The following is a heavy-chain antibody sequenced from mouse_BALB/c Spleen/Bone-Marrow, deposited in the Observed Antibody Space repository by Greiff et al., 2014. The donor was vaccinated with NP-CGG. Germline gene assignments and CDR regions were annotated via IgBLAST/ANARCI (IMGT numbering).Heavy chain of an antibody. CDR3: ARDWLRRAMDY. J-gene: IGHJ4*01. D-gene: IGHD2-2*01. CDR1: GVSLTSYG. CDR2: IWAGGST. Sequence: QVQLKESGTGPVAPSQSLSITCTVSGVSLTSYGVHWVRQPPGKGLGWLGVIWAGGSTNYNSALMSRLSISKDNSKSQVFLKMNSLQTDDTAMYYCARDWLRRAMDYWGQGTSVTVSS. V-gene: IGHV2-9*02.